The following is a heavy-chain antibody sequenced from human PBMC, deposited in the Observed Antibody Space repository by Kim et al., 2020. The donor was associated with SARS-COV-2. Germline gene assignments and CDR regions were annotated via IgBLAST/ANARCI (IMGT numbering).Heavy chain of an antibody. CDR3: ASYCSSTSCYRYYYYGMDV. CDR2: INHSGST. J-gene: IGHJ6*02. V-gene: IGHV4-34*01. D-gene: IGHD2-2*01. Sequence: SETLSLTCAVYGGSFSGYYWSWIRQPPGQGLEWIGEINHSGSTNYNPSLKSRVTISVDTSKNQFSLKLSFVTAADTAVYYCASYCSSTSCYRYYYYGMDVWGQGTTVTVFS. CDR1: GGSFSGYY.